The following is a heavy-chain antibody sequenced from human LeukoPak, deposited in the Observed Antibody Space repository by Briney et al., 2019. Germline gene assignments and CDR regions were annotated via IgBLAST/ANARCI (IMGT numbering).Heavy chain of an antibody. J-gene: IGHJ4*02. CDR2: VSYSGST. CDR1: GGSISTDSYY. Sequence: PSETLSLTCTVSGGSISTDSYYWGWIRQPPGEGLEWIGSVSYSGSTYYNPSLKSRVTISVDTSKNQFSLNLSSVTAADTAVYYCASVRSGSHYFDYWGQGTLITVSS. CDR3: ASVRSGSHYFDY. V-gene: IGHV4-39*01. D-gene: IGHD1-26*01.